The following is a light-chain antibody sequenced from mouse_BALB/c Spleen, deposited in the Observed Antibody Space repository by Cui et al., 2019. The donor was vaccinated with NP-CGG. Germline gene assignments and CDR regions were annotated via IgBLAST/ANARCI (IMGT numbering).Light chain of an antibody. Sequence: QAVVTRESALTTSPGETVTLTCRSSTGAVTTSNYANWVQEKPDHLFTGLIGGTNNRAPGVPARFSGSLIGNKAVLTITGAQTEDEAIYFCVLWYSNHWVFGGGTKLTVL. J-gene: IGLJ1*01. V-gene: IGLV1*01. CDR2: GTN. CDR3: VLWYSNHWV. CDR1: TGAVTTSNY.